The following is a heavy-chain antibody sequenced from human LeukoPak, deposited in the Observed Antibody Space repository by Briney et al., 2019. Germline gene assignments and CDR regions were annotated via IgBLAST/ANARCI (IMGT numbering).Heavy chain of an antibody. Sequence: PSETLSLTCTVSGGSISSYYWGWIRQPPGKGLEWIGSIYYSGSTYYNPSLKSRVTISVDTSKNQFSLKLSSVTAADTAVYYCARLVAYNSDRGRTRYYLDYWGQGTLVTVSS. D-gene: IGHD6-19*01. CDR1: GGSISSYY. CDR3: ARLVAYNSDRGRTRYYLDY. V-gene: IGHV4-39*07. CDR2: IYYSGST. J-gene: IGHJ4*02.